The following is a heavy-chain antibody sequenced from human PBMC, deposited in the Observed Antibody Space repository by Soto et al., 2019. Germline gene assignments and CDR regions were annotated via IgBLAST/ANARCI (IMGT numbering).Heavy chain of an antibody. D-gene: IGHD3-10*01. V-gene: IGHV1-69*12. J-gene: IGHJ6*02. Sequence: QVQLVQSGAEVKKPGSSVKVSCKASGGTFSSYAISWVRQAPGQGLEWMGGIIPIFGTADYAQKFQGRVTITADESTSTAYIELSSLRSEDTAGYYCASIRANTYYYGMDVWGQGTTVTVSS. CDR1: GGTFSSYA. CDR2: IIPIFGTA. CDR3: ASIRANTYYYGMDV.